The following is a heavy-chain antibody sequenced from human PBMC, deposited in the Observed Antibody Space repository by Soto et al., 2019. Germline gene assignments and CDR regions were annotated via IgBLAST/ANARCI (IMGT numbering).Heavy chain of an antibody. CDR3: ARGNHRWLQLWYFDL. CDR2: IIPIFGTA. J-gene: IGHJ2*01. D-gene: IGHD5-12*01. Sequence: QVQLVQSGAEVKKPGSSVTVSCKASGGTFSSYTISWVRQAPGQGLEWMGGIIPIFGTANYAQKLQGRVTITAYETTSTAYMELSSLRSEDTAVYYCARGNHRWLQLWYFDLWGRGTLVTVSS. V-gene: IGHV1-69*12. CDR1: GGTFSSYT.